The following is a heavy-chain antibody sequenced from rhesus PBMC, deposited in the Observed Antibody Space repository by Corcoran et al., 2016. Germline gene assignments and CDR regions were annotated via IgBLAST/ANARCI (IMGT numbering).Heavy chain of an antibody. V-gene: IGHV4-160*01. J-gene: IGHJ6*01. CDR2: IDSSGRT. Sequence: QLQLQESGPGLVKPSETLSLTCAVSGGSISGYWWSWIRQPPGKGLEWIGRIDSSGRTDYNPSLKSRVTISRDTSKNQFSLKLSSVTAADTAVYYCAREGIAAGLGYGLDSWGQGVVVTVSS. CDR3: AREGIAAGLGYGLDS. CDR1: GGSISGYW. D-gene: IGHD6-13*01.